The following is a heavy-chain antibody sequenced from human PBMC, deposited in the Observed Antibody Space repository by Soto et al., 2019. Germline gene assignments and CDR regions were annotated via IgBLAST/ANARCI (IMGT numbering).Heavy chain of an antibody. CDR2: IKSKTDGGTT. CDR1: GFTFSNAW. D-gene: IGHD6-25*01. Sequence: GGSLRLSCAASGFTFSNAWMSWVRQAPGKGLEWVGRIKSKTDGGTTDYAAPVKGRFTFSRDDSENTLYLQMNSLKTEDTAVYYCASGRYGAAFDIWGQGTMVTVSS. CDR3: ASGRYGAAFDI. V-gene: IGHV3-15*01. J-gene: IGHJ3*02.